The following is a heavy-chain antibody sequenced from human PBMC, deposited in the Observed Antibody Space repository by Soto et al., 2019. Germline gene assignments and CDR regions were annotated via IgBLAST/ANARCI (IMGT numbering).Heavy chain of an antibody. CDR1: GFSFDDYT. CDR3: VQNGYNGGRWYFDH. J-gene: IGHJ4*02. CDR2: ISWDGGST. V-gene: IGHV3-43*01. D-gene: IGHD5-18*01. Sequence: EVQLVESGGVVVQPGGSLRLSCAASGFSFDDYTMHWVRQPPGKGLEWVSLISWDGGSTAYADSVKGRFTISSDNSKNSLYLQMNSLRNEDTAFYYCVQNGYNGGRWYFDHWGQGTLVTVSS.